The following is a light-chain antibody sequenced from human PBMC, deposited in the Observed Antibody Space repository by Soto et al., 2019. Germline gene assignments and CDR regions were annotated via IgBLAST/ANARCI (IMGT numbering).Light chain of an antibody. V-gene: IGLV1-44*01. J-gene: IGLJ2*01. CDR2: SNN. Sequence: QSVLTQPPSASGTPGQRATISCSGSSSNIGSNTVNWYQLLPGTAPKLLIYSNNQRPSGVPARFSGSKSGTSASLAISGLQSEDEADYYCAAWDDSLNGPVFGGGTKLTVL. CDR1: SSNIGSNT. CDR3: AAWDDSLNGPV.